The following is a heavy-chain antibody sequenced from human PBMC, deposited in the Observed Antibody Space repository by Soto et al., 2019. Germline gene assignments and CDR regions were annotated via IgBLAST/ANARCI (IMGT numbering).Heavy chain of an antibody. J-gene: IGHJ4*02. V-gene: IGHV3-64D*08. CDR2: ISSNGGST. CDR1: GFTFSSYA. D-gene: IGHD6-13*01. CDR3: VKSSSWYQDYFDY. Sequence: GGSLRLSCSASGFTFSSYAMHWVRQAPGKGLEYVSAISSNGGSTYYADSVKGRFTISRENSKNTLYLQMSSLRAEDTAVYYCVKSSSWYQDYFDYWGQGTLVTVSS.